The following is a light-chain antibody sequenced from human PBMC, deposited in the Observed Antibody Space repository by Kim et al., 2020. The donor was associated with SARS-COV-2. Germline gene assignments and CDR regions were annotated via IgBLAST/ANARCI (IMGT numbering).Light chain of an antibody. CDR1: QSINNY. Sequence: DIQLTQSPLSLSASIGDRVTITCRASQSINNYLYWYQQKPGKAPKLLIYAASSLQSGVPARFSGSTSGTDFTLPISSLQPEDFATYYSQQSSSFPLTFGGGTRVYIK. CDR3: QQSSSFPLT. J-gene: IGKJ4*01. V-gene: IGKV1-39*01. CDR2: AAS.